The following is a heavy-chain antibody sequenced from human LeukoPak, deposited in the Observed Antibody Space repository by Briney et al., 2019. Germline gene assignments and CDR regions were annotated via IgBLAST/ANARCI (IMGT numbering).Heavy chain of an antibody. CDR3: SKNLPYYFDY. D-gene: IGHD1-14*01. V-gene: IGHV3-23*01. CDR2: ISGSGAGT. J-gene: IGHJ4*02. CDR1: GFTFSSYA. Sequence: GGSLRLSCAASGFTFSSYAMSWVRQAPGKGLEWVSAISGSGAGTYYADSVKGRFTISRDNSKNTLYLQMNSLRAEDTAVYYCSKNLPYYFDYWGQGTLVTVSS.